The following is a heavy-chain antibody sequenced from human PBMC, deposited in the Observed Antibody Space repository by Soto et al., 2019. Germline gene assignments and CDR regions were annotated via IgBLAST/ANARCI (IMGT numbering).Heavy chain of an antibody. CDR1: GFSLSNSRMG. D-gene: IGHD6-13*01. Sequence: SGATLVNPTETLTLTCTVTGFSLSNSRMGVRWIRQPPGKALEWLAHIFSNDEKSYSTSLKSRLTISKDTSKSQVVLTMTNMDPVDTATYYCARMGSSEDSWYYWYFDLWGRGTLVTVSS. J-gene: IGHJ2*01. V-gene: IGHV2-26*01. CDR2: IFSNDEK. CDR3: ARMGSSEDSWYYWYFDL.